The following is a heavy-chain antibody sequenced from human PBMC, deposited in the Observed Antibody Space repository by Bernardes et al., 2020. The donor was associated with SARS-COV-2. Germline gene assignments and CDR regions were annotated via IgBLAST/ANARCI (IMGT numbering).Heavy chain of an antibody. Sequence: ASVKVSCEASGYTFTSYGISWVRQAPGQGLEWMGWISAYNGNTNYAQKLQGRVTMTTDTSTSTAYMELRSLRSDDTAVYYCARGTVVVPPSPDYYYYGMDVWGQGTTVTVSS. CDR2: ISAYNGNT. CDR1: GYTFTSYG. J-gene: IGHJ6*02. D-gene: IGHD2-2*01. CDR3: ARGTVVVPPSPDYYYYGMDV. V-gene: IGHV1-18*01.